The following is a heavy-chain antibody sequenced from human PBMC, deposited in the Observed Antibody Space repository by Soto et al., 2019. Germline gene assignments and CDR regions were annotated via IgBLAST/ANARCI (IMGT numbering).Heavy chain of an antibody. CDR3: ARGSIAAPDGLDFDL. D-gene: IGHD6-6*01. J-gene: IGHJ2*01. Sequence: ASVKVSCKASGYTFTSNGISWVRQAPGQGLEWMGWISAYNGNTNYAQKLQGRVTMTTDTSTSTAYMELRSLRSDDTAVYYCARGSIAAPDGLDFDLWGRGTLVTVSS. CDR1: GYTFTSNG. V-gene: IGHV1-18*01. CDR2: ISAYNGNT.